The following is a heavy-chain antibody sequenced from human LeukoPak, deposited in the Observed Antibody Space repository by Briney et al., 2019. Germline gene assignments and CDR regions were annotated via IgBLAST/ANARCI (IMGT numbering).Heavy chain of an antibody. CDR2: MNPNSGNT. CDR3: ARGRGRWLQLNY. Sequence: EASVKVSCKASGYTFTSYDINWVRQATGQGLEWTGWMNPNSGNTGYAQKFQGRVTMTRNTSISTAYMELSSLRSEDTAVYYCARGRGRWLQLNYWGQGTLVTVSS. CDR1: GYTFTSYD. V-gene: IGHV1-8*01. J-gene: IGHJ4*02. D-gene: IGHD5-24*01.